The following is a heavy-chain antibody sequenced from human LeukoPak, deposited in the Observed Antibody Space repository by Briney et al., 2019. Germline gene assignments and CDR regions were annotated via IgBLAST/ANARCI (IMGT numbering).Heavy chain of an antibody. CDR3: ARGQRWRQCTH. Sequence: GGSLRLSCAASEFTVSSDYMSWVRQAPGKGLEWVSTIYSGGGTFYADSVKGRFTISRDNSKNTLYFQMNSLRVEDTAMYYCARGQRWRQCTHWGQGTLVTVSS. D-gene: IGHD5-24*01. V-gene: IGHV3-53*01. CDR2: IYSGGGT. J-gene: IGHJ4*02. CDR1: EFTVSSDY.